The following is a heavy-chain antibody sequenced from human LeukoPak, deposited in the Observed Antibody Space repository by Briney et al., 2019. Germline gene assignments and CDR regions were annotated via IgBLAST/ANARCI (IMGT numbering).Heavy chain of an antibody. CDR2: ISGSVGTT. D-gene: IGHD2-15*01. Sequence: PGGSMRLSCAASGFTFSSYAMSWVRQAQGKRREWVSAISGSVGTTYYADSVKGRFTIPRDNSKNTLYLQMNSLCLTNPPVYSIAKDSIRILWDQGLDPSGPGTLVTVSS. CDR3: AKDSIRILWDQGLDP. CDR1: GFTFSSYA. V-gene: IGHV3-23*01. J-gene: IGHJ5*02.